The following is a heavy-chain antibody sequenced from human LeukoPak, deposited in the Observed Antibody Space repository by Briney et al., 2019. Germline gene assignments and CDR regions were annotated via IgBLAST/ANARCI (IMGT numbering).Heavy chain of an antibody. Sequence: GGSLRLSCATSGFSFTDYPMNWVRQAPGKGLEWISNIRTTGEGAKYAYYADSVKGRVTISRDDGKNTLYLHMNSLRDDDTAVYYCATDQRYAFDYWGQGILVTVSS. V-gene: IGHV3-48*02. CDR2: IRTTGEGAKYA. CDR3: ATDQRYAFDY. J-gene: IGHJ4*02. D-gene: IGHD3-9*01. CDR1: GFSFTDYP.